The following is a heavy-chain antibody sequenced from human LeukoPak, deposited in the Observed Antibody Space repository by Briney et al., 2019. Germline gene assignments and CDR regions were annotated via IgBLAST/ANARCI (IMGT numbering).Heavy chain of an antibody. J-gene: IGHJ4*02. Sequence: GGSLRLSCAASGFTFYTYGMHWVRQAPGKGLEYVSGIGSDGGTYYANSVKGRFTISRDNSKYMLYLQMGSLTADDMAVYYCARGAQLTDYWGQGTLVTVSS. CDR1: GFTFYTYG. D-gene: IGHD6-13*01. V-gene: IGHV3-64*01. CDR2: IGSDGGT. CDR3: ARGAQLTDY.